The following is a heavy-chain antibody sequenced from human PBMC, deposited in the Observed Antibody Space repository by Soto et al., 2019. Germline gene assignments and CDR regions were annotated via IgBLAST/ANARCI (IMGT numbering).Heavy chain of an antibody. D-gene: IGHD6-13*01. CDR1: GFTFSSYG. J-gene: IGHJ4*02. CDR2: IWYDGSNK. CDR3: ARDSSSWLGGGADY. V-gene: IGHV3-33*01. Sequence: QVQLVESGGGVVQPGRSLRLSCAASGFTFSSYGMHWVRQAPGKGLEWVAVIWYDGSNKYYADSVKGRFTISRDNSKNTLYLQMNSLRAEDTAVYYCARDSSSWLGGGADYWGQGTLVTVSS.